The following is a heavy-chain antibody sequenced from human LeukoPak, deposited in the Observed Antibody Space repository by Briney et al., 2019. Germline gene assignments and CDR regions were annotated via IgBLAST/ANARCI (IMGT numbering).Heavy chain of an antibody. Sequence: GGSLRLSCAASGFTFSSYGMHWVRQAPGKGLEWVAFIRYDGSNKYYADSVKGRFIISRDNSKNTLYLQMNSLRAEDTAVYYCAARGYSYGYGDYYGMDVWGQGTTVTVSS. CDR1: GFTFSSYG. J-gene: IGHJ6*02. V-gene: IGHV3-30*02. CDR3: AARGYSYGYGDYYGMDV. D-gene: IGHD5-18*01. CDR2: IRYDGSNK.